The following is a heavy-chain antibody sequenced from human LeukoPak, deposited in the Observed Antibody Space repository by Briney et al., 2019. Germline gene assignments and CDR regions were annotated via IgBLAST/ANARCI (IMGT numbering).Heavy chain of an antibody. CDR1: GFTVSSNY. CDR2: IHSGGSP. D-gene: IGHD3-22*01. J-gene: IGHJ6*03. Sequence: GGSLRLSCAASGFTVSSNYMSWVRQAPGKGLECVSDIHSGGSPYYADYVKGRFTISRDTSKNTLYLQMNSMRAEDTAVYYCARDKEYYYDSSGYYYYYYMDVWGKGTTVTVSS. CDR3: ARDKEYYYDSSGYYYYYYMDV. V-gene: IGHV3-53*01.